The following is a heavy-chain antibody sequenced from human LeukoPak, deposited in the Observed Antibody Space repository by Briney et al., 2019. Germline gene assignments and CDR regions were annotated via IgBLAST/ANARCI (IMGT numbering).Heavy chain of an antibody. CDR3: AREWNVFDI. CDR1: GFTVSTNH. D-gene: IGHD5-12*01. V-gene: IGHV3-66*01. Sequence: QPGGSLRLSCAASGFTVSTNHMNWVRQAPGKGLEWVSVSYSGGGTYYADSVKGRFTISRDNSKNTLCLQMDSLRAEDTAVYYCAREWNVFDIWGQGTMVTVSS. CDR2: SYSGGGT. J-gene: IGHJ3*02.